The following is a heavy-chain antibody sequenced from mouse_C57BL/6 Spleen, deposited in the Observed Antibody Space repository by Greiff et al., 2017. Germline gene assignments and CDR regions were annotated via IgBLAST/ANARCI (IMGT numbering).Heavy chain of an antibody. CDR1: GYSITSGYY. CDR3: AKEGGLLRSFDY. V-gene: IGHV3-6*01. Sequence: ESGPGLVKPSQSLSLTCSVTGYSITSGYYWNWIRQSPGNKLGWMGYISYDGSNNYNPSLQNRISITRDTSKNQFFLKLNSVTTEDTATYCCAKEGGLLRSFDYWGQGTTLTVSS. J-gene: IGHJ2*01. CDR2: ISYDGSN. D-gene: IGHD1-1*01.